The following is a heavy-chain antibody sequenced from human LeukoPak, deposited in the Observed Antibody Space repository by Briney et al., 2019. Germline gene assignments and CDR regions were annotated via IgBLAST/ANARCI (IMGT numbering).Heavy chain of an antibody. CDR2: IYHSGST. CDR3: ARFKGSFDY. CDR1: GGSISSISYS. V-gene: IGHV4-30-2*01. Sequence: SETLSLTCTISGGSISSISYSWSWIRQPPGKGLEWIGYIYHSGSTYYNPSLKSRVTISVDRSKNQSSLKLSSVTAADTAVYYCARFKGSFDYWGQGTLVTVSS. J-gene: IGHJ4*02.